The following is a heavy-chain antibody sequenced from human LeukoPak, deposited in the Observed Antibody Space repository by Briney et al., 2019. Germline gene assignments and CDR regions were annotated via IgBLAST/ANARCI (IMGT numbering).Heavy chain of an antibody. Sequence: SETLSLTCAVSGGSISSGGYSWSWIRQPPGKGLEWIGYIYYSGSTYYNPSLKSRVTISVDTSKNQFSLKLSSVTAADTAVYYCARRLWFGDHNWFDPWGQGTLVTVSS. CDR1: GGSISSGGYS. J-gene: IGHJ5*02. V-gene: IGHV4-30-4*07. CDR3: ARRLWFGDHNWFDP. CDR2: IYYSGST. D-gene: IGHD3-10*01.